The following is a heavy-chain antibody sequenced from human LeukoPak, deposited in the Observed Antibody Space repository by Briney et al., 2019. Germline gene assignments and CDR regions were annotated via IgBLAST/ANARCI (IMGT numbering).Heavy chain of an antibody. V-gene: IGHV4-38-2*02. CDR3: ARYSGTQFGP. J-gene: IGHJ5*02. D-gene: IGHD1-26*01. Sequence: SETLSLTCTVSGDSISSGYHWGWIRQPPGKGLEWIGSIYHSGSTYYNPSLKSRATISVDTSKNQFSLKVSSVTAADTAVYYCARYSGTQFGPWGQGTLVTVSS. CDR1: GDSISSGYH. CDR2: IYHSGST.